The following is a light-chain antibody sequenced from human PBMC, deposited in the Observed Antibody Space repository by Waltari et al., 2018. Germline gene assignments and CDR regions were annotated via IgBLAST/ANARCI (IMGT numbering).Light chain of an antibody. Sequence: EIVLTQSPATLSLSPGERATLSCRTSRSVSVYLAWYQHKPGQAPRLLLSDASNRATGIPARCSGSGSETDFTLSINNLEPDDSATYYCQQRNDWPPTFGRGTKLE. CDR2: DAS. CDR3: QQRNDWPPT. J-gene: IGKJ1*01. CDR1: RSVSVY. V-gene: IGKV3-11*01.